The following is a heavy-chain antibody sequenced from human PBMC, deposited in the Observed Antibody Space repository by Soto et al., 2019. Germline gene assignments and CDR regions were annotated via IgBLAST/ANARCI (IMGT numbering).Heavy chain of an antibody. CDR3: AKGVPAATRYFQH. CDR1: GCSFSSYW. Sequence: GGSLRLSCAASGCSFSSYWRHWVRHAPGKGLVWVSRINSDGSSATYADSVKGRFTISRDNAKNTLYLQMNSLTPEDTAVYYCAKGVPAATRYFQHWGQGTLVTVSS. J-gene: IGHJ1*01. CDR2: INSDGSSA. V-gene: IGHV3-74*01. D-gene: IGHD2-2*01.